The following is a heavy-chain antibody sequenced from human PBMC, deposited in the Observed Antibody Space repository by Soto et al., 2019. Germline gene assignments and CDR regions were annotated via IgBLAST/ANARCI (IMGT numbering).Heavy chain of an antibody. Sequence: GGSLRLSCAGSGFTFSSYWMSWVRQAPGKGLQWVANIKQDGSDKNYVDSVRGRFTVSRDNAKNSVFLQMNSLRAEDTAVYYCARERTIGTPDGLDVWGQGTTVTVSS. D-gene: IGHD1-1*01. CDR1: GFTFSSYW. V-gene: IGHV3-7*03. J-gene: IGHJ6*02. CDR3: ARERTIGTPDGLDV. CDR2: IKQDGSDK.